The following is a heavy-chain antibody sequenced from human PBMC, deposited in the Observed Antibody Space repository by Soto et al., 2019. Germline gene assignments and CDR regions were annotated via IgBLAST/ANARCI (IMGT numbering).Heavy chain of an antibody. D-gene: IGHD4-4*01. CDR1: GFTFSNYG. CDR3: AKSRDGYSFYYFYGLDV. J-gene: IGHJ6*02. Sequence: GGSLRLSCAASGFTFSNYGMHWVRQAPGKGLEWVAAILYDGSNTYYADSVKGRFTISRDNSKNTLYLEMNSLRAEDTAVYHCAKSRDGYSFYYFYGLDVWGQGTTVTVSS. CDR2: ILYDGSNT. V-gene: IGHV3-30*18.